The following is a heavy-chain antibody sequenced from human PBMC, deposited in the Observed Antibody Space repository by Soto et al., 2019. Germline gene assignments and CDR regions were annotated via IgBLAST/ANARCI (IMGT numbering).Heavy chain of an antibody. J-gene: IGHJ5*02. CDR3: ARARGLNWFDP. V-gene: IGHV4-34*01. D-gene: IGHD5-12*01. CDR2: INHSGST. Sequence: QVQLQQWGAGLLKPSETLSLTCAVYGGSFSGYYWSWIRQPPGKGLEWSGEINHSGSTNYNPSLKSRVTISVDTSKNQFSLKLSSVTAADTAVYYCARARGLNWFDPWCQGTLVTVSS. CDR1: GGSFSGYY.